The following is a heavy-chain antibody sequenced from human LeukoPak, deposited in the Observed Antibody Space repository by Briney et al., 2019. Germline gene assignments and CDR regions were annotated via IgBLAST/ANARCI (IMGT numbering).Heavy chain of an antibody. Sequence: PGGSLRLSCAASGFTFSSYAMSWVRQAPGKGLEWVSAISGSGGSTYYADPVKGRFTISRDNSKNTLYLQMNSLRAEDTAVYYCAKGRGLSPYYYYMDVWGKGTTVTVSS. CDR2: ISGSGGST. J-gene: IGHJ6*03. CDR1: GFTFSSYA. D-gene: IGHD3-16*02. CDR3: AKGRGLSPYYYYMDV. V-gene: IGHV3-23*01.